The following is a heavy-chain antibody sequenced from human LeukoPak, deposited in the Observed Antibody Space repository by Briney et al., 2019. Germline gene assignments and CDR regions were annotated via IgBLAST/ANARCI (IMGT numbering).Heavy chain of an antibody. CDR2: IYYSGST. Sequence: SETLSLTCTVSGGSISSSSYYWGWIRQPPGKGLEWIGSIYYSGSTYYNPSLKSRVTISVDTSKNQFSLKLSSVTAADTAVYYCVRDNYYDSSGYYSGWFDPWGQGTLVTVSS. CDR3: VRDNYYDSSGYYSGWFDP. J-gene: IGHJ5*02. D-gene: IGHD3-22*01. CDR1: GGSISSSSYY. V-gene: IGHV4-39*01.